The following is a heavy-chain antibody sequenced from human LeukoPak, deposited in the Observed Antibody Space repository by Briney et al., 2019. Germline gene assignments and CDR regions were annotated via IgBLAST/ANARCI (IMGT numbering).Heavy chain of an antibody. CDR2: IYYSGST. J-gene: IGHJ4*02. D-gene: IGHD3-22*01. Sequence: PSETLSLTCTVSGGSISSSNYYWGWIRQPPGKGLEWIGSIYYSGSTYYNPSLKSRVTISVDTSKNQFSLKLSSVTAADTAVYYCARGGVSRVITMIVVPKAGYFDYWGQGTLVTVSS. CDR3: ARGGVSRVITMIVVPKAGYFDY. CDR1: GGSISSSNYY. V-gene: IGHV4-39*01.